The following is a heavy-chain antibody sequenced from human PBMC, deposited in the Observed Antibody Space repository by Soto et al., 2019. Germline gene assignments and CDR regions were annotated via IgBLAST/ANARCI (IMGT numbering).Heavy chain of an antibody. CDR2: ISSSSSYI. D-gene: IGHD5-18*01. CDR1: GFTFSSYS. CDR3: ARSNSGYSYGYGFDI. Sequence: GGSLXLSCAASGFTFSSYSMNWVRQAPGKGLEWVSSISSSSSYIYYADSVKGRFTISRDNAKNSLYLQMNSLRDEDTAVYYCARSNSGYSYGYGFDIWGQGTMVTVSS. V-gene: IGHV3-21*01. J-gene: IGHJ3*02.